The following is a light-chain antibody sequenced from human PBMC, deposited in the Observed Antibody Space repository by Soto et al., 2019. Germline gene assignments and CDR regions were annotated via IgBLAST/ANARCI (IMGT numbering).Light chain of an antibody. V-gene: IGLV2-14*01. Sequence: QSALTQPASVSGSPGQSITISCTGTSSYVGGYNYVSWYQQHPGKAPKLMFSEVSNRPSGVSNRFAGSKSGNTASLTISGLQAEDEADYYCSSYTSSSTWVFGGGTMLTVL. CDR3: SSYTSSSTWV. CDR2: EVS. J-gene: IGLJ3*02. CDR1: SSYVGGYNY.